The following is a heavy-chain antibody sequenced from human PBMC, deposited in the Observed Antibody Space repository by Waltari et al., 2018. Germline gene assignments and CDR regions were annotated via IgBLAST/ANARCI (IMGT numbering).Heavy chain of an antibody. V-gene: IGHV4-39*01. Sequence: QLQLQESGPGLVEPSETLSLTCTVSGGSISSSSYYWGWIRQPPGKGLEWIGSIYYSGSTYYNPSLKSRVTISVDTSKNQFSLKLSSVTAADTAVYYCARHKPFSSGWYTGFDYWGQGTLVTVSS. CDR1: GGSISSSSYY. CDR2: IYYSGST. J-gene: IGHJ4*02. D-gene: IGHD6-19*01. CDR3: ARHKPFSSGWYTGFDY.